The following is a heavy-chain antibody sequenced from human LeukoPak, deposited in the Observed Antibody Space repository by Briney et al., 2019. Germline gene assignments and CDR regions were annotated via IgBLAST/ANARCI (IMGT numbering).Heavy chain of an antibody. D-gene: IGHD4-17*01. Sequence: GGSLRLSCAASGVTFSYYGMHWVRQAPGKGLEWVAFIRYDGSNKYYADSVKGRFTISRDNSKNTLYLQMNSLRAEDTAVYYCAKEPGAVTTRVLWDYWGQGTLVTVSS. CDR3: AKEPGAVTTRVLWDY. CDR1: GVTFSYYG. CDR2: IRYDGSNK. J-gene: IGHJ4*02. V-gene: IGHV3-30*02.